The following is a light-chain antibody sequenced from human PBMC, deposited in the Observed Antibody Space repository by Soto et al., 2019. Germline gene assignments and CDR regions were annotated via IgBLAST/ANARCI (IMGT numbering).Light chain of an antibody. CDR2: DVS. J-gene: IGLJ1*01. V-gene: IGLV2-14*01. CDR3: SSYTSSSTYV. Sequence: QSALTQPASVSGSPGQSITISYTGTSSDVGNYNYVSWYQQHPGKAPKLMIHDVSNRPSGVSNRFSGSKSGNTASLTISGLQAEDEADYYCSSYTSSSTYVFGTGTKVTVL. CDR1: SSDVGNYNY.